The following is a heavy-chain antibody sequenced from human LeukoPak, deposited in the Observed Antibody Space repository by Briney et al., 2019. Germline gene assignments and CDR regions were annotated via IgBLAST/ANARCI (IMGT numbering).Heavy chain of an antibody. CDR2: LRFTSGDT. V-gene: IGHV3-23*01. J-gene: IGHJ3*01. D-gene: IGHD3-16*02. CDR3: ARDMQLST. Sequence: GGSLTLSCAVSGFTFSGSAISWGRHAPGKGLEWVSLLRFTSGDTYYAGSVKGRFTISRDNSKDPLYLQMHSLRAEDTAIYYCARDMQLSTWGLGTMVTVSS. CDR1: GFTFSGSA.